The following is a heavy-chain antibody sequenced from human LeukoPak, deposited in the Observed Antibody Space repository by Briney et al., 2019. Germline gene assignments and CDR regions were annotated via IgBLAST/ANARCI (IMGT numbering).Heavy chain of an antibody. D-gene: IGHD6-19*01. Sequence: CXVSGGSISNSNWWSWVRPPPGKGLEWIGEIYHSGSTNYNPSLKRRVTISVEKSKNKFSLKLSTVTDADTAVYYXXXXGPQSSGWYGDYFDYWGQGTLVTVSS. V-gene: IGHV4-4*02. J-gene: IGHJ4*02. CDR1: GGSISNSNW. CDR2: IYHSGST. CDR3: XXXGPQSSGWYGDYFDY.